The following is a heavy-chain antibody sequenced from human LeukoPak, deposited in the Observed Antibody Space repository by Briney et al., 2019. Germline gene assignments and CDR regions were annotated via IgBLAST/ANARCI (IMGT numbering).Heavy chain of an antibody. CDR1: GFTFRSYG. CDR3: AKDLGSSSSMDY. CDR2: ISYDGSNK. D-gene: IGHD6-6*01. V-gene: IGHV3-30*18. Sequence: GGSLRLSCSASGFTFRSYGMHWIRQAPGKGLEWVALISYDGSNKYYADSVKGRFTISRDNSKNTLYLQMNSLRAEDTAVYYCAKDLGSSSSMDYWGQGTLVTVSS. J-gene: IGHJ4*02.